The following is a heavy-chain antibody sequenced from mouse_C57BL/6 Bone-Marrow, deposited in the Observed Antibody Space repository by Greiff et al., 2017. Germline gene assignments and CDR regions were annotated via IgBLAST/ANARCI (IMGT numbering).Heavy chain of an antibody. CDR1: GYTFTDYY. CDR2: INPNNGGT. J-gene: IGHJ2*01. V-gene: IGHV1-26*01. D-gene: IGHD2-3*01. CDR3: ARGWLGY. Sequence: EVQLQQSGPELVKPGASVKISCKASGYTFTDYYMNWVKQSHGKSLEWIGDINPNNGGTSYNQKFKGKATLTVDKSSSTAYMELRSLTSEDSAVYYCARGWLGYWGQGTTVTVSS.